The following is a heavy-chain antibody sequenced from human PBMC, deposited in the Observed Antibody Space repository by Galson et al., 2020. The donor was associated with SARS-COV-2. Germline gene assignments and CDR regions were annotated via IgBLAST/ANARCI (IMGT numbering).Heavy chain of an antibody. CDR3: ARGYYYDSSGSTYNYPMDV. V-gene: IGHV4-39*07. J-gene: IGHJ6*02. CDR2: IYYSGNI. CDR1: GGSISSSSYY. Sequence: SETLSLTCTVSGGSISSSSYYWGWIRLPPGKGPEWIGSIYYSGNIYYNPSLKSRVTISVDTSKNQFSLRLSSVTAADTAVYYCARGYYYDSSGSTYNYPMDVWGQGTTFTVSS. D-gene: IGHD3-22*01.